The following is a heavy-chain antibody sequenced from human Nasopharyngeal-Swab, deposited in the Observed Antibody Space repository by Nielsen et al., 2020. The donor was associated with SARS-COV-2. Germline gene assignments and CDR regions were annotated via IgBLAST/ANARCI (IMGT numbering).Heavy chain of an antibody. J-gene: IGHJ5*02. V-gene: IGHV3-73*01. CDR1: GVTFSVSN. D-gene: IGHD2-21*02. CDR2: IRSIRDNYQT. Sequence: GSLRLSCAVSGVTFSVSNIHWVRQASGKGLEWIARIRSIRDNYQTAYAASVEGRFTISRDDSDNMAYLQMNSLKIEDTAVYYCKGGDSGGFGSWGQGTLVTVSS. CDR3: KGGDSGGFGS.